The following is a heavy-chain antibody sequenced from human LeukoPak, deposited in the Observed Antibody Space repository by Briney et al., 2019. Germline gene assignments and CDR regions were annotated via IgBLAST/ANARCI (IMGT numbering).Heavy chain of an antibody. CDR2: IYYSGST. V-gene: IGHV4-39*07. J-gene: IGHJ6*03. Sequence: SETLSLTCTVSGGSISSSSYYWGWIRQPPGKGLEWIGSIYYSGSTYYNPSLKSRVTISVDTSKNQFSLKLSSVTAADTAVYYCARVRTGYYYMGVWGKGTTVTVSS. CDR1: GGSISSSSYY. CDR3: ARVRTGYYYMGV. D-gene: IGHD1-14*01.